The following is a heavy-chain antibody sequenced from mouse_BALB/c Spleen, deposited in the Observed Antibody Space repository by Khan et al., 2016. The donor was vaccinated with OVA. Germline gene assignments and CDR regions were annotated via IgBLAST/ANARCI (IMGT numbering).Heavy chain of an antibody. CDR1: RYSIPSDYA. D-gene: IGHD1-2*01. V-gene: IGHV3-2*02. CDR2: KSYSGII. J-gene: IGHJ2*01. Sequence: EVQLQEPGPGLVKPSQSLSPTSTVPRYSIPSDYARTWLRQFPGNKLAWMGYKSYSGIISYNPSLKSRISIIRYPSKNQFFLQLNSVTTEDTATYYCARTARIKYWGQGTTLTGSS. CDR3: ARTARIKY.